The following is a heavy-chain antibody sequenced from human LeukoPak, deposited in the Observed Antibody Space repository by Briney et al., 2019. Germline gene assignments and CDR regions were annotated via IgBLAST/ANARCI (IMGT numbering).Heavy chain of an antibody. CDR1: GFTFDDYA. Sequence: GGSLRLSCAASGFTFDDYAMHWVRQAPGKGLEGVSGISLNSGSIGYADSVKVRFTISRDNSKNSPYLQMNSLRAEDPDLYYCAQVEGSAVETRVFDYWGQGNLVTVSS. J-gene: IGHJ4*02. V-gene: IGHV3-9*01. CDR3: AQVEGSAVETRVFDY. CDR2: ISLNSGSI.